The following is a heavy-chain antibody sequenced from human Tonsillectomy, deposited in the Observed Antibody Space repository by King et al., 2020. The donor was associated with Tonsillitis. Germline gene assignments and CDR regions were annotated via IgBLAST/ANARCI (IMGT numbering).Heavy chain of an antibody. CDR2: ISSSSSYI. CDR3: ARGAHMVATDDSLDH. CDR1: GFTFSSYS. D-gene: IGHD5-12*01. V-gene: IGHV3-21*01. J-gene: IGHJ4*02. Sequence: VQLVESGGGLVKPGGSLRLSCAASGFTFSSYSMNWVRQAPGKGLEWVSSISSSSSYIYDADLVKGRFTISRDNAKNSLYLQINSLRAEDTAVYYCARGAHMVATDDSLDHWGQGTLVTVSS.